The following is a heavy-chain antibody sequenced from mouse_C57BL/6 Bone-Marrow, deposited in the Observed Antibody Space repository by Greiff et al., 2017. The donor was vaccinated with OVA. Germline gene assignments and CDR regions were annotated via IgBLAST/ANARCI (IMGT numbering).Heavy chain of an antibody. CDR2: INPYNGGT. CDR3: ARDPSRFAY. CDR1: GYTFTDYY. V-gene: IGHV1-19*01. Sequence: VQLQQSGPVLVKPGASVKMSCKASGYTFTDYYMNWVKQSHGKSLEWIGVINPYNGGTSYNQKFKGKATLTVDKSSSTAYMELNSLTSEDSAVYYCARDPSRFAYWGQGTLVTVSA. J-gene: IGHJ3*01. D-gene: IGHD6-1*01.